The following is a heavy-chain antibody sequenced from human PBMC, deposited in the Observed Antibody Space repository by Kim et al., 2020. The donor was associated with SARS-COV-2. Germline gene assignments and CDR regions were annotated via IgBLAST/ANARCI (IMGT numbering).Heavy chain of an antibody. V-gene: IGHV3-30*18. CDR2: ISYDGSNK. Sequence: GGSLRLSCAASGFTFSSYGMHWVRQAPGKGLEWVEVISYDGSNKYYADSVKGRFTISRDNSKNTLYLQMNSLRAEDTAVYYCAKVALDYYDSSGPLNWGQGTLVTVSS. J-gene: IGHJ4*02. CDR3: AKVALDYYDSSGPLN. CDR1: GFTFSSYG. D-gene: IGHD3-22*01.